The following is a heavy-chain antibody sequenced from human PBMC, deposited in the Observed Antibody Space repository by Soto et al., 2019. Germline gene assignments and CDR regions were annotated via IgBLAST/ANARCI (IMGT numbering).Heavy chain of an antibody. D-gene: IGHD4-4*01. Sequence: PLETLSLTCAVYGGSCSGYYWSWIRQPPGKGLEWIGEINHSGSTNYNPSLKSRVTISVDTSKNQFSLKLSSVTAADTAVYYCARATVTWEAYYYYYYMDVWGKGTTVTVSS. CDR2: INHSGST. J-gene: IGHJ6*03. V-gene: IGHV4-34*01. CDR3: ARATVTWEAYYYYYYMDV. CDR1: GGSCSGYY.